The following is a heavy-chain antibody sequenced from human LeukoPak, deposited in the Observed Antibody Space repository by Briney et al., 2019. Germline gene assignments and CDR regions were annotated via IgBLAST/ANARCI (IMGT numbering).Heavy chain of an antibody. CDR3: VKDYRVGSSPAFGDF. V-gene: IGHV3-23*01. J-gene: IGHJ4*02. CDR2: LIENGATT. Sequence: TGGSLRLSCAASGFTFSSYAMSWVRQAPGKGLEWVSGLIENGATTYYADSVKGRFSISRDNSMNTVYLQMNNLRAEDTAVYYCVKDYRVGSSPAFGDFWGQGTLVIVSS. CDR1: GFTFSSYA. D-gene: IGHD1-26*01.